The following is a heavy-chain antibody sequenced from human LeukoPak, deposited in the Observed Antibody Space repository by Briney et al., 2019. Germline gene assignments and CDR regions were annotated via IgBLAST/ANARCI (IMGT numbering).Heavy chain of an antibody. CDR1: GAAISPDY. Sequence: PSETLSLTCTVSGAAISPDYWSWIRQPPGKGLEFIGYIYYTGSTNYNPSLKSRVTISVDTSKNQFSLKLISVTAADTAVYRCARLAKVESRSLAHYFDSWGQGALVTVSS. J-gene: IGHJ4*02. D-gene: IGHD1-26*01. CDR3: ARLAKVESRSLAHYFDS. V-gene: IGHV4-59*01. CDR2: IYYTGST.